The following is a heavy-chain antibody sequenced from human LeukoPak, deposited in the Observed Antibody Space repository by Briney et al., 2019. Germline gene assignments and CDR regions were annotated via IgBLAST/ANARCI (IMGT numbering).Heavy chain of an antibody. CDR2: INPNTDGT. J-gene: IGHJ5*02. V-gene: IGHV1-2*02. CDR3: AREERHGWFDP. Sequence: GASVKVSCKASGYTFTGHYIHWVRQAPGQGLEWMGWINPNTDGTNYAQKFQGRVTMTRDTSISTAYMELSRLRSDDTAVYYCAREERHGWFDPWGQGTLVTVSS. CDR1: GYTFTGHY.